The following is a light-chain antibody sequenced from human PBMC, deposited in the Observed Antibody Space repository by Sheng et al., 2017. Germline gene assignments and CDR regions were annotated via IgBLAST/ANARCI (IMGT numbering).Light chain of an antibody. J-gene: IGKJ2*02. CDR2: AAS. V-gene: IGKV3-20*01. CDR3: HQYDSGGT. Sequence: EIVLTQSPGTLSLSPGERATLSCRASQSVRSSYLAWYQQKPGQAPRLLIYAASSRATGIPDRFSGSGSGTDFSLTISRLEPEDFAVYFCHQYDSGGTFGQGTKLEI. CDR1: QSVRSSY.